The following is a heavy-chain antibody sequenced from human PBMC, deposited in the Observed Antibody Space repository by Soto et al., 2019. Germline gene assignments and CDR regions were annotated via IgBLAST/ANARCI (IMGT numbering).Heavy chain of an antibody. CDR3: AKAMSPEYSSSSIDY. V-gene: IGHV3-9*01. CDR2: ISWNSGSI. J-gene: IGHJ4*02. Sequence: EVQLVESGGGLVQPGRSLRLSCAASGFTFDDYAMHWVRQAPGKGLEWVSGISWNSGSIGYADSVKGRFTISRDNAKNSLYLQMNSLRAEDTALYYCAKAMSPEYSSSSIDYWGQGTLVTVSS. CDR1: GFTFDDYA. D-gene: IGHD6-6*01.